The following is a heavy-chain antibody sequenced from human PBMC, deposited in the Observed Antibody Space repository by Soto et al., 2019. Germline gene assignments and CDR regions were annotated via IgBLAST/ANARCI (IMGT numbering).Heavy chain of an antibody. Sequence: EVQLVESGGGLIQPGGSLRLSCAASGITVNTNYMSWVRQSPGKGLEWVSLFESGGSIYYADSVKGRFTISRDIFKNTLSLQMNSLRVEDTAVYYCASTTVWKNAFEIRGQGTLVTVSS. J-gene: IGHJ3*02. CDR2: FESGGSI. CDR1: GITVNTNY. D-gene: IGHD3-16*01. V-gene: IGHV3-53*01. CDR3: ASTTVWKNAFEI.